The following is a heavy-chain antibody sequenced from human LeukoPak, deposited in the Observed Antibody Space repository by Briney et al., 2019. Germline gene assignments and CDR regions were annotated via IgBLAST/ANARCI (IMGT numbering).Heavy chain of an antibody. CDR1: GFTFSSYA. J-gene: IGHJ4*02. CDR2: ISGSGGST. CDR3: AKALPRDLYDVSDLFDY. Sequence: GGSLRLSCAASGFTFSSYAMSWVRQAPGKGLEWVSAISGSGGSTYYADSVKDRFTISRDNSKNTLYLQMNSLRAEDTAVYYCAKALPRDLYDVSDLFDYWGQGTLVTVSS. V-gene: IGHV3-23*01. D-gene: IGHD3-3*01.